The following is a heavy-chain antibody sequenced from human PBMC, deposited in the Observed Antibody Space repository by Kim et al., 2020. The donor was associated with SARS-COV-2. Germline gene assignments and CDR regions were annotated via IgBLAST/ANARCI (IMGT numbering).Heavy chain of an antibody. CDR3: ARRKGDGYNHFDY. J-gene: IGHJ4*02. CDR2: IYYSGST. Sequence: SETLSLTCTVSGGSISSSSYYWGWIRQPPGKGLEWIGSIYYSGSTYYNPSLKSRVTISVDTSKNQFSLKLSSVTAADTAVYYCARRKGDGYNHFDYWGQGTLVTVSS. V-gene: IGHV4-39*01. D-gene: IGHD5-12*01. CDR1: GGSISSSSYY.